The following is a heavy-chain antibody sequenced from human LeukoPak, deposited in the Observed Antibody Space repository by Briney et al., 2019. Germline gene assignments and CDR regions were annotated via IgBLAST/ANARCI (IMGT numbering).Heavy chain of an antibody. Sequence: GGSLRLSCAASGFTFSSYSMNWVRQAPGKGLEWVSSISSSSSYIYYADSVKGRFTISRDNAKNSLYLQMNSLRAEDTAVYYCAKRNKLERRGGAFDIWGQGTMVTVSS. CDR2: ISSSSSYI. J-gene: IGHJ3*02. D-gene: IGHD1-1*01. CDR1: GFTFSSYS. CDR3: AKRNKLERRGGAFDI. V-gene: IGHV3-21*04.